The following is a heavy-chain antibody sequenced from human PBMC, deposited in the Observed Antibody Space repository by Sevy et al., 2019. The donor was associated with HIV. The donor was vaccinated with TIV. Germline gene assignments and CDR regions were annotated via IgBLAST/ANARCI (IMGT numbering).Heavy chain of an antibody. V-gene: IGHV1-24*01. J-gene: IGHJ4*02. D-gene: IGHD3-22*01. CDR3: ATTKDYYENSGDPFDY. Sequence: ASVKVSCKVSGYTLTRLAMHWVRQAPGKELEWMGSFDPEDNERIYAQKWQGRFSMTEDTSTDTAYMELSNLRSEDTAVYYCATTKDYYENSGDPFDYWGQGTLVTVSS. CDR2: FDPEDNER. CDR1: GYTLTRLA.